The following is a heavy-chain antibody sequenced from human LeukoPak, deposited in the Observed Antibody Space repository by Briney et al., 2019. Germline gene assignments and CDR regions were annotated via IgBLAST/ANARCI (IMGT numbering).Heavy chain of an antibody. CDR2: INHSGST. Sequence: PSETLSLTCAVYRGSFSGYYWSWIRQPPGKGLEWIGEINHSGSTNYNPSLKSRVTISVDTSKNQFSLKLSSVTAADTAVYYCARVHYGNSLYNWFDPWGQGTLVTVSS. CDR3: ARVHYGNSLYNWFDP. V-gene: IGHV4-34*01. CDR1: RGSFSGYY. D-gene: IGHD4-23*01. J-gene: IGHJ5*02.